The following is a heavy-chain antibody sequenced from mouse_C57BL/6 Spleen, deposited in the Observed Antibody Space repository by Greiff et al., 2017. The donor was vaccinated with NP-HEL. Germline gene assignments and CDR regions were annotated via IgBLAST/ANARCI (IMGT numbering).Heavy chain of an antibody. J-gene: IGHJ3*01. CDR2: IWSGGST. D-gene: IGHD2-2*01. Sequence: QVQLQQSGPGLVQPSQSLSITCTVSGFSLTSYGVHWVRQSPGKGLEWLGVIWSGGSTDYNAAFISRLSISKDNSKSQVFFKMNSLQADDTAIYYCARNGGTMATGFAYWGQGTLVTVSA. V-gene: IGHV2-2*01. CDR1: GFSLTSYG. CDR3: ARNGGTMATGFAY.